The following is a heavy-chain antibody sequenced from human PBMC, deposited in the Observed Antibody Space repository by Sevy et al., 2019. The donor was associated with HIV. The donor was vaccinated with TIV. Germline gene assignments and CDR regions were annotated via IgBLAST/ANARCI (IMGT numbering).Heavy chain of an antibody. J-gene: IGHJ6*02. CDR2: ISSSGSSK. CDR3: ARDSPSSGGRYYYYYGMDV. D-gene: IGHD6-19*01. CDR1: GFTFSSYA. Sequence: GSLRLSCAASGFTFSSYAMSWVRQAPGKGLEWVSYISSSGSSKYYADSMKGRFTISRDNAKNSLFLQMNSLRAEDTAVYYCARDSPSSGGRYYYYYGMDVWGQGTTVTVSS. V-gene: IGHV3-48*04.